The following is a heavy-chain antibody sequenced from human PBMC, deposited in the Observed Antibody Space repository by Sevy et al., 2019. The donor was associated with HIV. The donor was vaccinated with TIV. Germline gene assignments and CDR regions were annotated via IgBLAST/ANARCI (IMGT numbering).Heavy chain of an antibody. Sequence: GGSLRLSCVASEFIFSSHAVSWVRQAPGKGLEWVSAISGDGENTHYADSVRGRFTIPRDNFKNTLYLQMDSLGAEDTALYYCARDGRGISAFDIWGPGTMVTVSS. CDR3: ARDGRGISAFDI. CDR2: ISGDGENT. CDR1: EFIFSSHA. D-gene: IGHD3-3*02. J-gene: IGHJ3*02. V-gene: IGHV3-23*01.